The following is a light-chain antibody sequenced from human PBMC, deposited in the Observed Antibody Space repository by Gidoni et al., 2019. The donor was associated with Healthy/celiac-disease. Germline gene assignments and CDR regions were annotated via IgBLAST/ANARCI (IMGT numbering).Light chain of an antibody. Sequence: SYMLTQPPSVSLATVQTARITCGGNNIGSKSVHWYQQNAGPATVLVVYDDSDRPSGIPERFSGSNSGNTATLTISRVEAGDEADYYCQVWDSSSDHVVFGGGTKLTVL. J-gene: IGLJ2*01. CDR3: QVWDSSSDHVV. V-gene: IGLV3-21*02. CDR1: NIGSKS. CDR2: DDS.